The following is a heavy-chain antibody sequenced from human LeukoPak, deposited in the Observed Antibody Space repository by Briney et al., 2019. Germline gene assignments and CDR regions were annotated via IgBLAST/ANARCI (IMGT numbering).Heavy chain of an antibody. V-gene: IGHV1-8*03. CDR1: GYTFTSYD. CDR3: ARGGYSSSWYFRGRDNWFDP. Sequence: ASVKVSCKASGYTFTSYDINWVRQATGQGLEWMGWMNPNSGNTGYAQKFQGRVTITRNTSISTAYMELSSLRSEDTAVYYCARGGYSSSWYFRGRDNWFDPWGQGTLVTVSS. D-gene: IGHD6-13*01. J-gene: IGHJ5*02. CDR2: MNPNSGNT.